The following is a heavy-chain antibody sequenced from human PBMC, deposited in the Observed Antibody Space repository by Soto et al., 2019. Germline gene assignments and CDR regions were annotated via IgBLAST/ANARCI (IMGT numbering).Heavy chain of an antibody. D-gene: IGHD2-2*01. CDR1: GYTFTSYG. CDR3: ARTGVPAAMSPYYYYYYYMDV. J-gene: IGHJ6*03. V-gene: IGHV1-18*01. CDR2: ISAYNGNT. Sequence: QVQLVQSGAEVKKPGASVKVSCKASGYTFTSYGISWVLQAPGQGLEWMGWISAYNGNTNYAQKLEGRVTMTTDTSTSTAYMELRSLRSDDTAVYYCARTGVPAAMSPYYYYYYYMDVWGKGTTVTVSS.